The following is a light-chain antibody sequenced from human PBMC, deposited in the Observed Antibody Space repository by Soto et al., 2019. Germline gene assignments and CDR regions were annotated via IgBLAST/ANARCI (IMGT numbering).Light chain of an antibody. CDR2: GAS. J-gene: IGKJ4*01. Sequence: EIVMTQSPATLSVSPGEGATLSCRTSTSVDSNLAWYQQKPGQAPRLLIFGASTRATGIPARFSGSGSGTDFTLTISSLQSEDFAVYICQQYDKWPLTFGGGTKVEIK. CDR1: TSVDSN. CDR3: QQYDKWPLT. V-gene: IGKV3D-15*01.